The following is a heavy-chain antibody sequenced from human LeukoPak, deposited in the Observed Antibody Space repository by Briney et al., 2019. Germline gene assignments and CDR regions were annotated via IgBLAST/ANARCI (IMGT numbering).Heavy chain of an antibody. J-gene: IGHJ4*02. V-gene: IGHV1-46*01. CDR3: ARDSRADYYDSSGYYSFDY. Sequence: ASVKVSCKASGFTFTFYYMHWVRQAPGQGLEWMGIINPSGGSTTYAQRFQGRVTMTRDTSTSTVYMELSSLRSEDTAMYYCARDSRADYYDSSGYYSFDYWGQGTLVTVSS. CDR2: INPSGGST. CDR1: GFTFTFYY. D-gene: IGHD3-22*01.